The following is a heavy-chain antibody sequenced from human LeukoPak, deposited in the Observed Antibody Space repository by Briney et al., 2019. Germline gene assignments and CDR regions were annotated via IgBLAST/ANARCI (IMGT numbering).Heavy chain of an antibody. CDR2: TSYDGSNK. CDR3: AKESGYCSGGSCYSSDYFDY. Sequence: GGSLRLSCAASGFAFSSYGMPWVRQAPGKGLEWVAVTSYDGSNKYYADSVKGRFTISRDNSKNTLYLQMNSLRAEDTAVYYCAKESGYCSGGSCYSSDYFDYWGQGTLVTVSS. D-gene: IGHD2-15*01. CDR1: GFAFSSYG. V-gene: IGHV3-30*18. J-gene: IGHJ4*02.